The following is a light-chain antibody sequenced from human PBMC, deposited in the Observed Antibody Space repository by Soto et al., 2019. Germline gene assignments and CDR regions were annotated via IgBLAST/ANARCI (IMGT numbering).Light chain of an antibody. V-gene: IGLV1-40*01. J-gene: IGLJ1*01. CDR2: GNS. CDR3: QSYDSSLSGLV. CDR1: SSNIGAGYD. Sequence: QSVLTQPHSVSGAPGQRVTISCTWSSSNIGAGYDVHWYQQLPGTAPKLLIYGNSNRPSRVPDRFSGYKSGTSASLAITGIPDEYEADYYCQSYDSSLSGLVFGTGTKVTVL.